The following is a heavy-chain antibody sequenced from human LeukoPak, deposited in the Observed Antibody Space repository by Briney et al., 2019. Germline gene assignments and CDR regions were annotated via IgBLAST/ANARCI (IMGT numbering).Heavy chain of an antibody. CDR1: GFTFRSYA. J-gene: IGHJ4*02. D-gene: IGHD3-3*01. Sequence: TGGSLRLSCAASGFTFRSYAMHWVRQAPGKGLEWVANIKLDGSEKNYVDSVKGRFTISRDNTKNSLYLQMNSLRAEDTAVFYCARDQYDTWSRRGNFDSWGQGTLVIVSS. CDR2: IKLDGSEK. V-gene: IGHV3-7*03. CDR3: ARDQYDTWSRRGNFDS.